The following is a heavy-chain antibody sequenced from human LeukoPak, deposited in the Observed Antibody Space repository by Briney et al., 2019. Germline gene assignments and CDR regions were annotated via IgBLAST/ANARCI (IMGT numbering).Heavy chain of an antibody. CDR2: IYYSGST. CDR1: GGSISSYY. V-gene: IGHV4-59*01. D-gene: IGHD2-21*02. Sequence: SETLSLTCTVSGGSISSYYWSWIRQPPGKGLEWIGYIYYSGSTNYNPSLKSRVTISVDTSKNQFSLKLSSVTAADTAVYYCARAPGEHIVVVTANDAFDIWGQGTMVTVSS. CDR3: ARAPGEHIVVVTANDAFDI. J-gene: IGHJ3*02.